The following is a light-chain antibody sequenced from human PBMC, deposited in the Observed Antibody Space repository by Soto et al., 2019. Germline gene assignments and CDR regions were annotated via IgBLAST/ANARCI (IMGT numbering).Light chain of an antibody. CDR3: QQYGSSPPLT. CDR1: QSVSSS. V-gene: IGKV3-20*01. J-gene: IGKJ4*01. CDR2: GAS. Sequence: EIVFTQAPGTLSLSPGERAPLSRRASQSVSSSLAWYQQKPGQAPRLLIHGASSRATGIPDRFSGSGSGTDFTLTISRLEPEDFAVYYCQQYGSSPPLTFGGGTKVDIK.